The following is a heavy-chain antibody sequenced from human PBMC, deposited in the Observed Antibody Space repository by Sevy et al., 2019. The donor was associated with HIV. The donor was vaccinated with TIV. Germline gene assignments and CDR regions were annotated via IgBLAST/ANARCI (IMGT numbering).Heavy chain of an antibody. CDR1: GFTFDDYT. CDR3: AKDNPGESDRFGELLPAYGMDV. Sequence: GGSLRLSCAASGFTFDDYTMHWVRQAPGKGLEWVSLISWDGGSTYYADSVKGRFTISRDNSKNSRYLQMNSLRTEDTALYYCAKDNPGESDRFGELLPAYGMDVWGQGTTVTVSS. D-gene: IGHD3-10*01. J-gene: IGHJ6*02. V-gene: IGHV3-43*01. CDR2: ISWDGGST.